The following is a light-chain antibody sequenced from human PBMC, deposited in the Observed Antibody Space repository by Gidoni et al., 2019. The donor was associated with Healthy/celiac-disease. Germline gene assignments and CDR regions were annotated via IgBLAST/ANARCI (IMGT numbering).Light chain of an antibody. Sequence: ELVLTQSPATLSLSPGERATLSCRASQSVSSYLAWYQQKPGQAPRLLLYDASNRATGLPARFSGSGSGTDFTLTISRLEPEDFAVYYCQQRSNWPWTFGQGTKVEIK. V-gene: IGKV3-11*01. CDR2: DAS. CDR3: QQRSNWPWT. CDR1: QSVSSY. J-gene: IGKJ1*01.